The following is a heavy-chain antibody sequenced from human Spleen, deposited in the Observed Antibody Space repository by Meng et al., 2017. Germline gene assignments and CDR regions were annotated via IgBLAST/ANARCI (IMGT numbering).Heavy chain of an antibody. D-gene: IGHD4-17*01. V-gene: IGHV4-4*07. CDR3: ARGSAGDYYFNS. CDR1: GGSISSYF. J-gene: IGHJ4*02. Sequence: SETLSLTCTVSGGSISSYFWTWIRQPAGKGLEWIGRIYSSGSTNYNHLLKSRVTMSLDTSKNQFSLKLSSVTAADTAMYFCARGSAGDYYFNSWGQGTLVTVSS. CDR2: IYSSGST.